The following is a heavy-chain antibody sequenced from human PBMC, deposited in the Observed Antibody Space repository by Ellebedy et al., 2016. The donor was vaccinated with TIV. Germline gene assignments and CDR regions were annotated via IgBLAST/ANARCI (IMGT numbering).Heavy chain of an antibody. D-gene: IGHD6-6*01. Sequence: GGSLRLXXVGSEFTFSDYWMTWVRQAPGKGLEWVANINQDGSVEYYVDSVKGRFTISRDNAKNSLYLQMNNLRAEDTAVYYCTKVARFSSSSRWFDPWGQGTLVTVSS. V-gene: IGHV3-7*03. CDR3: TKVARFSSSSRWFDP. CDR2: INQDGSVE. J-gene: IGHJ5*02. CDR1: EFTFSDYW.